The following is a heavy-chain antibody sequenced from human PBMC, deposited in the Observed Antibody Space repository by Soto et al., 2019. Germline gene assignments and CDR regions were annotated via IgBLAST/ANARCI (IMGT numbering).Heavy chain of an antibody. V-gene: IGHV4-30-4*01. Sequence: SSETLSLTCTVSGGSISSGDYYWSWIRQPPGKGLEWIGYIYYSGSTYYNPSLKSRVTISVDTSKNQFSLKLSSVTAADTAVYYCAREYSSSPTGFDPWGQGTLVTVSS. CDR1: GGSISSGDYY. CDR2: IYYSGST. J-gene: IGHJ5*02. D-gene: IGHD6-6*01. CDR3: AREYSSSPTGFDP.